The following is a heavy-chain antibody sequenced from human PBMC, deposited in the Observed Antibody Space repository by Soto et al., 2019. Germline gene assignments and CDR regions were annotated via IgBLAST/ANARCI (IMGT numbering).Heavy chain of an antibody. CDR3: ARGRVAVAGTTYNWFDP. Sequence: SETLSLTCAVYGGSFSGYYWSWIRQPPGKGLEWIGEINHSGSTNYNPSLRSRVTISVDTSKNQFSLKLSSVTAADTAVYYCARGRVAVAGTTYNWFDPWGQGTLVTVSS. V-gene: IGHV4-34*01. CDR1: GGSFSGYY. D-gene: IGHD6-19*01. J-gene: IGHJ5*02. CDR2: INHSGST.